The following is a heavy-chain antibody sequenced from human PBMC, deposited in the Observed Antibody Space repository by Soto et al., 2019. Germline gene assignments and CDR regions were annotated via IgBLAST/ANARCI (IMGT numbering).Heavy chain of an antibody. CDR3: ATGWYYYFDY. CDR2: IYYSGST. V-gene: IGHV4-59*01. CDR1: CGSISSYY. J-gene: IGHJ4*02. Sequence: SETLSLTCTVSCGSISSYYWSWIRQPPGKGLEWIGYIYYSGSTNYNPSLKSRVTISVDTSKNQFSLKLSSVTAADTAVYYCATGWYYYFDYWGQGTLVTVS. D-gene: IGHD6-19*01.